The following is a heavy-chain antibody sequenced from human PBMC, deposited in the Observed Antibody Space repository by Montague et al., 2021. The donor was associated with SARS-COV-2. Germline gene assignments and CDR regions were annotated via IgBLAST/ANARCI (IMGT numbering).Heavy chain of an antibody. CDR1: GFTFSSYS. J-gene: IGHJ6*03. V-gene: IGHV3-21*01. D-gene: IGHD3-3*01. CDR2: ISSSSSYI. CDR3: ARVREISYDFWSGPRVYMDV. Sequence: SLRLSCAASGFTFSSYSMNWVRQAPGKGLEWVSSISSSSSYIYYXXSLKGRFTISRDNAKNSLYLQMNSLRAEDTAVYYCARVREISYDFWSGPRVYMDVWGKGTTVTVSS.